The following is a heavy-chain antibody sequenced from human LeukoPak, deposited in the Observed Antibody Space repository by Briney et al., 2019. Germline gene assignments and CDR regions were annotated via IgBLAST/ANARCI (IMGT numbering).Heavy chain of an antibody. D-gene: IGHD3-22*01. CDR1: GYTFTGYY. CDR2: VSTYNDNT. Sequence: ASVKVSCKASGYTFTGYYMHWVRQAPGQGLEWMGWVSTYNDNTNYAQNLQGRVTMTKDTSTSTAYMELRSLRSDDTAVYYCAREFDYYDDSGYSEDLWGQGTLVTVSS. V-gene: IGHV1-18*04. CDR3: AREFDYYDDSGYSEDL. J-gene: IGHJ5*02.